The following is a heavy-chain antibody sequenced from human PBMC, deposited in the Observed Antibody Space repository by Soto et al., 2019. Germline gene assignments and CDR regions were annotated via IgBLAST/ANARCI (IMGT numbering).Heavy chain of an antibody. CDR3: AGLGETYYFASRY. V-gene: IGHV3-48*03. Sequence: GSLRLSCAASGFTFSLLEMNWVRQAPGKGLEWVSYISSGGTTIYYANSVKGRFTISRDNARNSLYLQMNSLRAEDTAVYYCAGLGETYYFASRYWGQGTLVTVSS. CDR2: ISSGGTTI. J-gene: IGHJ4*02. D-gene: IGHD3-10*01. CDR1: GFTFSLLE.